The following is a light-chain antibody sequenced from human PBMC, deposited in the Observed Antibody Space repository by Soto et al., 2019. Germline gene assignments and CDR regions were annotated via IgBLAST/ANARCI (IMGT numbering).Light chain of an antibody. CDR1: SGDVGGYNF. V-gene: IGLV2-14*01. CDR3: SSYTSSSTHYV. Sequence: LTQPASVSGSPGQSITISCTGTSGDVGGYNFVSWYQQQPGKAPKLMIYEVRTRPSGVSNRFSGSKSGNTASLTISGLQAEDEADYYCSSYTSSSTHYVFGTGTKVTVL. CDR2: EVR. J-gene: IGLJ1*01.